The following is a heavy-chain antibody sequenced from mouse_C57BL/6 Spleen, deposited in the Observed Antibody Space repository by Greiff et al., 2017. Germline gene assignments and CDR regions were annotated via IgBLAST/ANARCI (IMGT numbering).Heavy chain of an antibody. V-gene: IGHV1-64*01. J-gene: IGHJ1*03. CDR2: IHPNSGST. D-gene: IGHD1-1*01. CDR1: GYTFTSYW. Sequence: QVQLQQPGAELVKPGASVKLSCKASGYTFTSYWMHWVKQRPGQGLEWIGMIHPNSGSTNYNEKFKSKATLTVDKSSSTAYMQLSSLTSEDSAVYYCARSYYGSSYDWYFEVWGTGTTVTVSS. CDR3: ARSYYGSSYDWYFEV.